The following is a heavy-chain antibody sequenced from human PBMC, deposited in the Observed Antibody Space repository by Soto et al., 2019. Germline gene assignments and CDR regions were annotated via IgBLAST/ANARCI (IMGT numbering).Heavy chain of an antibody. CDR3: ARSYSSGWYLVFSVGHYGMDV. CDR1: GYTFTSYD. V-gene: IGHV1-8*01. CDR2: MNPNSGNT. J-gene: IGHJ6*02. Sequence: ASVKVSCKASGYTFTSYDINWVLQATGQGLEWMGWMNPNSGNTGYAQKFQGRVTMTRNTSISTAYMELSSLRSEDTAVYYCARSYSSGWYLVFSVGHYGMDVWGQGTTVTVSS. D-gene: IGHD6-19*01.